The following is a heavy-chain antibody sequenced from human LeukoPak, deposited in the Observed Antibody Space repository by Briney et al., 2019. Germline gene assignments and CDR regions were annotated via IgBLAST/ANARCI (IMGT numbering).Heavy chain of an antibody. D-gene: IGHD2-15*01. Sequence: ASVKVSCKASGYTFTTYAIHWVRQAPGQRLEWMGWISTYNDDRKYSPKFQGTVTITTDTSASTAYLELSSLRSEDTAVYYCARDSSDIRSLIAHWGQGTLVTVSS. CDR2: ISTYNDDR. CDR3: ARDSSDIRSLIAH. J-gene: IGHJ1*01. V-gene: IGHV1-3*04. CDR1: GYTFTTYA.